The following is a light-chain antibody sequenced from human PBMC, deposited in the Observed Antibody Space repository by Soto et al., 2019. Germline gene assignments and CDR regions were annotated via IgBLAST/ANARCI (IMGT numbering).Light chain of an antibody. CDR3: LLDFRYFWE. Sequence: DIQMTQPPSTLSGSVGDRITITCRSSQTNSSWLAWYQQKPGKAPKLLIYKASTLKSGVTSRFRGSGSRTEFNTTLSSLQIEGFVTYSCLLDFRYFWEFGQGTKVDIK. J-gene: IGKJ1*01. CDR1: QTNSSW. CDR2: KAS. V-gene: IGKV1-5*03.